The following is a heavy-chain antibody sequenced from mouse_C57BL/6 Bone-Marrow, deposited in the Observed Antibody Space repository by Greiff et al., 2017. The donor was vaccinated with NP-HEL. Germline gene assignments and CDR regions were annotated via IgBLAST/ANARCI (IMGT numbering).Heavy chain of an antibody. J-gene: IGHJ4*01. CDR1: GYTFTGYW. D-gene: IGHD1-1*01. Sequence: VQLQQSGAELMKPGASVKLSCKATGYTFTGYWIEWVKQRPGHGLEWIGEILPGSGSTNYIEKFKGKATFTADTSSNTAYMQLSSLTTEDSAIYYCAREGGPLRGDYWGQGTSVTVSS. V-gene: IGHV1-9*01. CDR3: AREGGPLRGDY. CDR2: ILPGSGST.